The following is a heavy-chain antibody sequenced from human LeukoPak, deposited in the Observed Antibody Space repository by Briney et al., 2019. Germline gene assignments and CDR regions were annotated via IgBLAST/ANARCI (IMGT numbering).Heavy chain of an antibody. V-gene: IGHV3-48*03. D-gene: IGHD2-2*03. CDR2: ITSSGNTI. CDR1: VFTFSSFD. J-gene: IGHJ6*04. Sequence: PGGSLRLSCAASVFTFSSFDMNWVRQAPGEGLEWVSYITSSGNTIYYADSVKGRFTISRDNAKNSLYLQMNSLRAEDTAVYYCARGGYCSSTSCYGSQYYYYGMDVWGKGTTVTVSS. CDR3: ARGGYCSSTSCYGSQYYYYGMDV.